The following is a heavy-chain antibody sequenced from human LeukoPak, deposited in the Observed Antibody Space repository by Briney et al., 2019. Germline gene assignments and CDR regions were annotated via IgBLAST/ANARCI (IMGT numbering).Heavy chain of an antibody. D-gene: IGHD4-17*01. CDR3: ASFIRDYETNLRYYFDY. Sequence: PSETLSLTCAVSGGSISSGGYSWSWIRQPPGKGLEWIGYIYHSGSTYYNPSLKSRVTISVDTSKNQFSLKLSSVTAADTAVYYCASFIRDYETNLRYYFDYWGQGTLVTVSS. V-gene: IGHV4-30-2*01. CDR1: GGSISSGGYS. J-gene: IGHJ4*02. CDR2: IYHSGST.